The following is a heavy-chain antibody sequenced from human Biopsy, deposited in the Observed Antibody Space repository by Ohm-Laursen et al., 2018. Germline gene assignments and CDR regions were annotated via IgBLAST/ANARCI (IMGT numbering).Heavy chain of an antibody. Sequence: GSLRLSCAASGFTFRDYYMIWIRQPPGKGLEWVSYITNSGGTVYYEDSVKGRFTVSRDNAKNSLYLQMARLRAEDTAVYYCARPPWGHAYGYYNGMDVWGQGTTVTVSS. CDR2: ITNSGGTV. V-gene: IGHV3-11*01. CDR3: ARPPWGHAYGYYNGMDV. J-gene: IGHJ6*02. CDR1: GFTFRDYY. D-gene: IGHD3-10*01.